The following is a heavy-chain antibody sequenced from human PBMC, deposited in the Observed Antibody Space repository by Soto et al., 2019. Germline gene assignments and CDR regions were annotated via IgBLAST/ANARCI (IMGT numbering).Heavy chain of an antibody. D-gene: IGHD6-13*01. CDR3: AKDAVAAAGTHYYYGMDV. J-gene: IGHJ6*02. CDR2: ISGSGGST. CDR1: GFTFSSYA. V-gene: IGHV3-23*01. Sequence: GGSLRLSXAASGFTFSSYAMSWVRQAPGKGLEWVSAISGSGGSTYYADSVKGRFTISRDNSKNTLYLQMNSLRAEDTAVYYCAKDAVAAAGTHYYYGMDVWGQGTTVTVSS.